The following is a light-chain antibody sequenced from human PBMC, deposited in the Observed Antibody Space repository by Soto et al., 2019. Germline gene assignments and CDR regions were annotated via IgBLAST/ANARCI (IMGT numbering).Light chain of an antibody. V-gene: IGKV1D-12*01. CDR2: DAA. J-gene: IGKJ4*02. Sequence: DLQMTQSPSSVSASVGDRVTITCRASQGISSWLAWYQQNPGKAPKLLIYDAATLQSGFPSRFSGSGSGTNFAHTISSLQPEDFATYYCQQANSFPSLTFGGGTKVEIK. CDR1: QGISSW. CDR3: QQANSFPSLT.